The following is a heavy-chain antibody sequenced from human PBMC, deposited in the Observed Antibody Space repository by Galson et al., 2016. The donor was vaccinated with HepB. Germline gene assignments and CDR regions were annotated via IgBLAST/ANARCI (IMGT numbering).Heavy chain of an antibody. CDR1: GFTFSTYS. V-gene: IGHV3-74*01. Sequence: SLRLSCAASGFTFSTYSMDWVRQAPGKGLVWVSRINTDGSSTSYADSVKGRFTISRDNAKNTLYLQMNSLRAEDTAVYYCARGGSRPIDYWGQGTLVTVSS. D-gene: IGHD1-26*01. CDR3: ARGGSRPIDY. J-gene: IGHJ4*02. CDR2: INTDGSST.